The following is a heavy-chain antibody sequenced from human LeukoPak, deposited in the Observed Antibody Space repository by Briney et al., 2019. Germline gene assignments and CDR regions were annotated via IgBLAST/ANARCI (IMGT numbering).Heavy chain of an antibody. J-gene: IGHJ4*02. CDR2: ISNKGSSSTT. D-gene: IGHD6-13*01. CDR1: GFIFSDYY. V-gene: IGHV3-11*01. CDR3: AKDILAAGLFFDY. Sequence: PGGSLRLSCAASGFIFSDYYMGWVRQAPGKGLEWVSYISNKGSSSTTYYADSVKGRFTISRDDAQNSLYLQMNSLRADDTAGYYCAKDILAAGLFFDYWGQGILVTVSS.